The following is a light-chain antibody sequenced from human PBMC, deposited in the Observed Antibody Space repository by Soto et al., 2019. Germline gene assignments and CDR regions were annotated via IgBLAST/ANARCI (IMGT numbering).Light chain of an antibody. Sequence: QSALTQPASVSGSPGQSITISCTGTSSDVGGYNYVSWYQQLPGKAPKLMIYGNTNRPSGVPDRFSGSRSGTSASLAITGLQAEDDGDYYCQSYDSSLSGSSVFGTGTKVTVL. V-gene: IGLV2-14*01. J-gene: IGLJ1*01. CDR1: SSDVGGYNY. CDR3: QSYDSSLSGSSV. CDR2: GNT.